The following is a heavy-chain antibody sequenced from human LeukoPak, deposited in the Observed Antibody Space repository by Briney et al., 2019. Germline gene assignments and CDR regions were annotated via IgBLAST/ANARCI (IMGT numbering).Heavy chain of an antibody. CDR2: ISYDGSNK. V-gene: IGHV3-30*04. D-gene: IGHD6-25*01. Sequence: GGSLRLSCAASGFTFSSYAMHWVRQAPGKGLEWVAVISYDGSNKYCADSVKGRFTISRDNSKNTLYLQMNSLRAEDTAVYYCAREESGSRLDPWGQGTLVTVSS. CDR1: GFTFSSYA. CDR3: AREESGSRLDP. J-gene: IGHJ5*02.